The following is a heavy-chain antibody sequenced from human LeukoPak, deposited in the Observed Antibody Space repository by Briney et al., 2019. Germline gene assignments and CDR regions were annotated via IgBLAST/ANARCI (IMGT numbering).Heavy chain of an antibody. Sequence: SETLSLTCGVSGYSLSRGYYWAWIRQPPGKGLEWIGTIYHTGSTYYTPPLGSRVTISVDTSKNESSLNLNSVTAADTAVYYCARAGWIITSGIDYWGQGALVTVAS. CDR3: ARAGWIITSGIDY. CDR1: GYSLSRGYY. V-gene: IGHV4-38-2*01. J-gene: IGHJ4*02. CDR2: IYHTGST. D-gene: IGHD3-10*01.